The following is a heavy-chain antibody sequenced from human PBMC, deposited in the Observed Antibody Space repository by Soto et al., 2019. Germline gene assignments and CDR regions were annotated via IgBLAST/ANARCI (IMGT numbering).Heavy chain of an antibody. CDR2: IKSKAIGGTV. D-gene: IGHD2-21*02. J-gene: IGHJ4*02. CDR3: TTCGGDCYLNY. V-gene: IGHV3-15*01. Sequence: PGGSLRLSCAVSGFTFSNAWMNWVRQAPGKGLEWVGRIKSKAIGGTVDYAAPVKGRFTISRDDSKNTLYLQMNSLKTEDTAVYYCTTCGGDCYLNYWGQGTLVTVSS. CDR1: GFTFSNAW.